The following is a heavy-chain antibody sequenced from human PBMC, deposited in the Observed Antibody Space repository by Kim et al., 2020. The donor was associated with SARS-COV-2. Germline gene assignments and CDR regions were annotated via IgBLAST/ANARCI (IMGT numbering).Heavy chain of an antibody. J-gene: IGHJ4*02. CDR3: ARASGTSSSYEKDY. Sequence: GGSLRLSCAASGFTFRHNAMSWVRHAPGKGLEWVSSISASGSSTDYADSVKGRFTISRDNSKNTLSLQMNSLRAEDTAVYYCARASGTSSSYEKDYWGQG. V-gene: IGHV3-23*01. CDR2: ISASGSST. CDR1: GFTFRHNA. D-gene: IGHD6-13*01.